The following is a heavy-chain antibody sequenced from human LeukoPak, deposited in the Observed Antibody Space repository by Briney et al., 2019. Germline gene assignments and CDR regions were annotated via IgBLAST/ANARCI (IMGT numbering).Heavy chain of an antibody. D-gene: IGHD5-18*01. V-gene: IGHV1-8*01. CDR2: MKPNNGMT. J-gene: IGHJ4*02. CDR3: VRWADTPFDY. Sequence: ASVKVSCKASGYSFTSHDINWVRQATGQGLEWMGWMKPNNGMTGYAQKFQGRVTMTSDTSISTAYMERSSLKSEDTAVYYCVRWADTPFDYWGQGTLVTVSS. CDR1: GYSFTSHD.